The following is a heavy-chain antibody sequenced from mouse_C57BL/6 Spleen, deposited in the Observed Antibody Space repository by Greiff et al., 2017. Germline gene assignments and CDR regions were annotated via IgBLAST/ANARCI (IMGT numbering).Heavy chain of an antibody. Sequence: QVQLQQPGAELVKPGASVKLSCKASGYTFTSYWMHWVKQRPGRGLEWIGRIDPNSGGTKYNEKFKSKATLTVDKPSSTAYMQLSSLTSKDSAVYYCARSYYYDYDEDFDYWGQGTTLTVSS. D-gene: IGHD2-4*01. V-gene: IGHV1-72*01. CDR3: ARSYYYDYDEDFDY. CDR1: GYTFTSYW. J-gene: IGHJ2*01. CDR2: IDPNSGGT.